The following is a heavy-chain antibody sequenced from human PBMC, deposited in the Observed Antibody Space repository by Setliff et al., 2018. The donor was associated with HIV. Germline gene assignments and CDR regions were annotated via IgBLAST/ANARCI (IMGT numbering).Heavy chain of an antibody. CDR2: ISGSGSTI. D-gene: IGHD1-1*01. V-gene: IGHV3-11*01. Sequence: PGGSLRLSCAASGFTFSAYVMSWVRQAPGKGLEWVSAISGSGSTIYYADSVKGRFTISRDNARNSLYVQMNSLRVEDTAVYFCARVHRGGVGRQHWRSFDYWGQGTLVTVSS. J-gene: IGHJ4*02. CDR3: ARVHRGGVGRQHWRSFDY. CDR1: GFTFSAYV.